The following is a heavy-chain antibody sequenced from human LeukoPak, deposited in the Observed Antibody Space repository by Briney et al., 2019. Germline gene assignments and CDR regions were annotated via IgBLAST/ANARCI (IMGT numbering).Heavy chain of an antibody. J-gene: IGHJ4*02. CDR2: INHSGST. V-gene: IGHV4-34*01. Sequence: PSETLSLTCAVYGGSFSGYYWSWIRQPPGKGLEWIGEINHSGSTNYNPSLKSRVTISVDTSKNQFSLKLSSVTAADTAVYYCAIWRGSGSPYDYWGQGTLVTVSS. D-gene: IGHD3-10*01. CDR1: GGSFSGYY. CDR3: AIWRGSGSPYDY.